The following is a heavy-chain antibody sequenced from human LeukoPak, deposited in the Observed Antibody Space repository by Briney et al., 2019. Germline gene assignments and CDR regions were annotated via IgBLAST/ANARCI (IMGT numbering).Heavy chain of an antibody. J-gene: IGHJ4*02. D-gene: IGHD3-10*01. CDR2: ISSSASTI. CDR1: GFTFSSYE. Sequence: GGSLRLSCAASGFTFSSYEMIWVRQAPGKGLEWVSYISSSASTIYYADSVKGRFTISRDNAKNSLYLQMNSLRAEDTAVYYCARGPIGAYWGQGTLVTVCS. CDR3: ARGPIGAY. V-gene: IGHV3-48*03.